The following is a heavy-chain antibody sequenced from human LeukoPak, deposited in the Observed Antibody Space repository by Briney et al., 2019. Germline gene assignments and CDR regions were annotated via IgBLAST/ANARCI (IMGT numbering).Heavy chain of an antibody. V-gene: IGHV3-7*01. CDR3: AKDLGYGSRWGVAFGY. CDR1: GFTFSGFW. D-gene: IGHD2-15*01. J-gene: IGHJ4*02. Sequence: GGSLRLSCAASGFTFSGFWMSWVRQTPGKGLEWVANIKQDGSEKYYVDSVKGRFTISRDNAKNSLSLQMNSLRVEDTAVYYCAKDLGYGSRWGVAFGYWGQGTLVTVSS. CDR2: IKQDGSEK.